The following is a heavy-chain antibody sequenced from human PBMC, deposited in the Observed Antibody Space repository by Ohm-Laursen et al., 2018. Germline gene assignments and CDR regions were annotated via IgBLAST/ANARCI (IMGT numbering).Heavy chain of an antibody. CDR1: GGSFSGYY. J-gene: IGHJ6*02. Sequence: SQTLSLTCAVYGGSFSGYYWSWIRQPPGKGLEWIGYINHSGSTNYNPSLKSRLTISVDTSKNQFSLKLTSVTAADTAVYYCARDLIAYCPTTSCDNFGMDVWGQGTTVTVSS. CDR3: ARDLIAYCPTTSCDNFGMDV. V-gene: IGHV4-34*09. CDR2: INHSGST. D-gene: IGHD2-2*01.